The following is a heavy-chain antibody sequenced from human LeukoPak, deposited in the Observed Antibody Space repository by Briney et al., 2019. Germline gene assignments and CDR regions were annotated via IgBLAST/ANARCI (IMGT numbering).Heavy chain of an antibody. D-gene: IGHD3-10*01. CDR3: ARGAYYYGSGTTGDY. V-gene: IGHV3-21*01. Sequence: GGSLRLSCAASGFTFSSYSMNWVRQAPGKGLEWVSSISSSSSYIYYADSVKGRFTISRDNAKNSLYLQMNSLRAEDTAVCYCARGAYYYGSGTTGDYWGQGTLVTVSS. J-gene: IGHJ4*02. CDR1: GFTFSSYS. CDR2: ISSSSSYI.